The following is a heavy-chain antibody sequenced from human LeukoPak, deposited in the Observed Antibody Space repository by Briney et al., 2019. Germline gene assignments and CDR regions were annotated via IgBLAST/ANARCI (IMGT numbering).Heavy chain of an antibody. CDR3: ARHCSSTSCYILGAFDI. V-gene: IGHV4-59*01. CDR2: IYYSGST. D-gene: IGHD2-2*02. Sequence: PSETLSLTCTVSGGSISSYYWSWIRQPPGKGLEWIGYIYYSGSTSYNPSLKSRVTISVDTSKNQFSLKLSSVTAADTAVYYCARHCSSTSCYILGAFDIWGQGTVVTVSS. J-gene: IGHJ3*02. CDR1: GGSISSYY.